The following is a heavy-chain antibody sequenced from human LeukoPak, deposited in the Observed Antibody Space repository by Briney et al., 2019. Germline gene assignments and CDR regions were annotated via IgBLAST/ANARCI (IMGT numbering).Heavy chain of an antibody. CDR3: ARLRSNSSCNLFDY. V-gene: IGHV4-39*01. Sequence: SETLLQTYTVSGGSISSSSYYWGWTRQPPGKGLEWIGSIYYSGSTYYNPSPKCRVTIYVYTSKNQFSLKLSSVAAADTAVYYCARLRSNSSCNLFDYWGQGRLVTVSS. CDR1: GGSISSSSYY. CDR2: IYYSGST. J-gene: IGHJ4*01. D-gene: IGHD6-13*01.